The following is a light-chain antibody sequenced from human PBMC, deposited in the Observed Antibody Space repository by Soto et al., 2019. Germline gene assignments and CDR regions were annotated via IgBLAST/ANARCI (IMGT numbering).Light chain of an antibody. V-gene: IGKV2-28*01. CDR1: AXXLHSNGNTY. CDR2: LGS. CDR3: MQGLQTPRT. Sequence: RALPFCPGRQTFISCTSTAXXLHSNGNTYLDWYLQKPGQSPQLLIYLGSNRASGVPDRFSGGGSGTDFTLKISRVEAEDVGVYYCMQGLQTPRTSGQGVKVDIK. J-gene: IGKJ1*01.